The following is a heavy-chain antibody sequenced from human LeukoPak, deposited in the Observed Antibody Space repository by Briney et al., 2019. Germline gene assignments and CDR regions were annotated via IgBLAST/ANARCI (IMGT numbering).Heavy chain of an antibody. CDR1: GYTFTSYG. Sequence: GASVKVSCKASGYTFTSYGISWVRQAPGQRLEWMGWISAYNGNTNYAQKLQGRDTMTTDTSTSTAYMELRSLRSDDTAVYYCAGAGASGSFDYWGQGTLVTVSS. J-gene: IGHJ4*02. D-gene: IGHD1-26*01. CDR3: AGAGASGSFDY. CDR2: ISAYNGNT. V-gene: IGHV1-18*01.